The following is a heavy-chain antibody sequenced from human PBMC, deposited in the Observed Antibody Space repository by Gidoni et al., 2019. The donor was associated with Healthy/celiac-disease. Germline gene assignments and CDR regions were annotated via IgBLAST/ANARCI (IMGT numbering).Heavy chain of an antibody. D-gene: IGHD1-7*01. Sequence: QVQLVESGGGVVQPGRSLRLSCAASGFTFSSYGMHWVRQAPGKGLEWVAVISYDGSNKYYADSVKGRFTISRDNSKNTLYLQMNSLRAEDTAVYYCARDGVELLGVGYYYGMDVWGQGTTVTVSS. CDR1: GFTFSSYG. CDR2: ISYDGSNK. J-gene: IGHJ6*02. V-gene: IGHV3-30*03. CDR3: ARDGVELLGVGYYYGMDV.